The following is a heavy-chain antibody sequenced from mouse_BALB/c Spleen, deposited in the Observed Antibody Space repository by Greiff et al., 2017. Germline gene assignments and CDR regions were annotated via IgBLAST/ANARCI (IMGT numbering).Heavy chain of an antibody. CDR1: GYTFTSYW. D-gene: IGHD2-14*01. CDR3: ARLYRYDAWFAY. V-gene: IGHV1-7*01. Sequence: QVQLQQSGAELAKPGASVKMSCKASGYTFTSYWMHWVKQRPGQGLEWIGYINPSTGYTEYNQKFKDKATLTADKSSSTAYMQLSSLTSEDSAVYYCARLYRYDAWFAYWGQGTLVTVSA. J-gene: IGHJ3*01. CDR2: INPSTGYT.